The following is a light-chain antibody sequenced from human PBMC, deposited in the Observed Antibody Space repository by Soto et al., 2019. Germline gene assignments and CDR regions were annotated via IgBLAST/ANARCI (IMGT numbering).Light chain of an antibody. CDR1: QTLSSSF. Sequence: EIVLTQSPGTLSLSPGERATLSCRTSQTLSSSFLAWYQQTPGQAPRLLIYDTSTRATGIPDRFSGSGSGTDFTLTISRLEPEDFAVYYCQQYGVSPRTFGQGTKVDIK. J-gene: IGKJ1*01. CDR3: QQYGVSPRT. V-gene: IGKV3-20*01. CDR2: DTS.